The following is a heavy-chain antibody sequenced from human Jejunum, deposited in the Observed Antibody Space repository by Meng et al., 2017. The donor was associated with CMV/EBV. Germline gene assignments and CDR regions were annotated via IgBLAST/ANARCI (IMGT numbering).Heavy chain of an antibody. CDR1: GFTVSSFW. D-gene: IGHD5-12*01. V-gene: IGHV3-74*01. CDR2: IIHDGSAT. Sequence: LSGAASGFTVSSFWMHWVRQVPGKGLVWVSRIIHDGSATIYADSVKGRFTISRDNAKNTLYLQMNSLRVEDTAVYYCARGTWRYFDLWGRGTLVTVSS. J-gene: IGHJ2*01. CDR3: ARGTWRYFDL.